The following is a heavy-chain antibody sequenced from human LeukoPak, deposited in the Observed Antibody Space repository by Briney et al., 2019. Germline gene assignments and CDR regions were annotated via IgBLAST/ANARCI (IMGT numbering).Heavy chain of an antibody. V-gene: IGHV4-4*02. CDR2: IYHSGST. CDR1: GGSISSSNW. Sequence: PSETLSLTCAVSGGSISSSNWWSWVRQPPGKGLEWIGEIYHSGSTNYNPSLKSRVTISVDKSKNQFSLKLSSVTAADTAVYYCARVGQWELLGDWFDPWGQGTLVTVSS. J-gene: IGHJ5*02. D-gene: IGHD1-26*01. CDR3: ARVGQWELLGDWFDP.